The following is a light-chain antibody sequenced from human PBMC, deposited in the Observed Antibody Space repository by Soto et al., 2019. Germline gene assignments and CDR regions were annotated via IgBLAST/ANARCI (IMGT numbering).Light chain of an antibody. CDR3: QQYSTYRALT. CDR2: DAS. J-gene: IGKJ4*01. V-gene: IGKV1-5*01. CDR1: QNIDRW. Sequence: DIQMTQSPATLAASVGDRVTITCRASQNIDRWMAWYQQKPGQPPHLLIFDASRLQSGVPSRFSGSGSGADIPITIGRLQHDDFVYYCRQQYSTYRALTFGGGTKVEIK.